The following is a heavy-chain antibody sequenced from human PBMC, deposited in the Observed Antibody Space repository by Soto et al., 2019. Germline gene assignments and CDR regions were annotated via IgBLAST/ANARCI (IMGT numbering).Heavy chain of an antibody. V-gene: IGHV4-30-4*01. CDR3: AREGGLQSLDY. J-gene: IGHJ4*02. CDR2: IFYSGDT. CDR1: GGSISNPDYY. D-gene: IGHD4-4*01. Sequence: SETLSLTCTVSGGSISNPDYYWNWIRQPPGKGLEWIGSIFYSGDTSYNPSLKSRLNISVDTSKNQFSLSLRSVTASDTAVYFCAREGGLQSLDYWGQGTVVTVSS.